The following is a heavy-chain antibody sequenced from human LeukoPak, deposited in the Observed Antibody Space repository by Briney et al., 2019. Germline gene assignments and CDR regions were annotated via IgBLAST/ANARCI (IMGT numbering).Heavy chain of an antibody. Sequence: PSETLSLTCTVSGGSINNGGYYWSWIRQHPGKGLEWIGYIYYSGSSYYNPSPRSRVTISVDTSKNHFSLKLSSVTAADTAVYYCARNRDGYNSFDYWGQGTLVTVSP. J-gene: IGHJ4*02. CDR2: IYYSGSS. D-gene: IGHD5-24*01. V-gene: IGHV4-31*03. CDR1: GGSINNGGYY. CDR3: ARNRDGYNSFDY.